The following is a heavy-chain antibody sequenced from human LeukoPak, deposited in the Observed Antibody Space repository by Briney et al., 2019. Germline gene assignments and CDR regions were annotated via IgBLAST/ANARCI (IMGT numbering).Heavy chain of an antibody. CDR2: ISYDGSNK. J-gene: IGHJ5*02. D-gene: IGHD6-13*01. V-gene: IGHV3-30*18. Sequence: PGGSLRLSCAASGFTFSSYGMHWVRQAPGKGLEWVAVISYDGSNKYYADSVKGRSTISRDNSKNTLYLQMNSLRAEDTAVYYCAKPYSSSWYEGTDWFDPWGQGTLVTVSS. CDR1: GFTFSSYG. CDR3: AKPYSSSWYEGTDWFDP.